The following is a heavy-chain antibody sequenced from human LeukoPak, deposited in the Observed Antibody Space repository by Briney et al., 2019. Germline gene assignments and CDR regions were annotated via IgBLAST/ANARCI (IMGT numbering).Heavy chain of an antibody. J-gene: IGHJ4*02. D-gene: IGHD2-8*01. CDR3: AMAQFLYLGFDY. V-gene: IGHV3-48*03. CDR1: GFTFSSYE. CDR2: ISSSGSTI. Sequence: PGGSLRLSCAASGFTFSSYEMNWVRQAPGKGLEWVSYISSSGSTIYYADSVKGRFTISRDNAKNSLYLQMNSLRAEDTAIYYCAMAQFLYLGFDYWGQGTLVTVSS.